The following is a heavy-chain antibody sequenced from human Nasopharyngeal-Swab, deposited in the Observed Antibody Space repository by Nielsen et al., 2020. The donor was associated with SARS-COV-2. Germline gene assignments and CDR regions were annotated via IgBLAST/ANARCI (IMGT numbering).Heavy chain of an antibody. CDR1: GFSFSRNA. CDR2: INSDGSST. CDR3: ARDLYSSGWYSGAFDI. D-gene: IGHD6-19*01. Sequence: GESLKISCSASGFSFSRNAMHWVRQAPGKGLVWVSRINSDGSSTSYADSVKGRFTISRDNAKNTLYLQMNSLRAEDTAVYYCARDLYSSGWYSGAFDIWGQGTMVTVSS. V-gene: IGHV3-74*01. J-gene: IGHJ3*02.